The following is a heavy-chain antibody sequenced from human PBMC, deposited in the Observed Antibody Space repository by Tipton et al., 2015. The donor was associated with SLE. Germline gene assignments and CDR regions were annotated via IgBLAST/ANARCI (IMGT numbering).Heavy chain of an antibody. Sequence: QLVQSGAEVKKPGASVKISCKASGYTYYYMHWVRQAPGQGLEWMGIINPSGGSTNYAQKFQGRVTMTRDTSTSTVYMELSSLTSEDTAVYYCARGGDYWGQGTLVTVSS. D-gene: IGHD3-10*01. CDR2: INPSGGST. V-gene: IGHV1-46*01. CDR3: ARGGDY. J-gene: IGHJ4*02. CDR1: GYTYYY.